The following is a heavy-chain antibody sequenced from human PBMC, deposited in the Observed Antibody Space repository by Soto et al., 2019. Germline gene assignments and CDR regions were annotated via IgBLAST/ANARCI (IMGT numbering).Heavy chain of an antibody. CDR1: GFTFSSYW. CDR3: RYYDFWSGWENYYYYYYMDV. Sequence: EVQLVESGGGLVQPGGSLRLSCAASGFTFSSYWMSWVRQAPGKGLEWVANIKQDGSEKYYVDSVKGRFTISRDNAKNSLYLQMNSLRAEDTAVYYCRYYDFWSGWENYYYYYYMDVWGKGTTDTVSS. J-gene: IGHJ6*03. V-gene: IGHV3-7*01. CDR2: IKQDGSEK. D-gene: IGHD3-3*01.